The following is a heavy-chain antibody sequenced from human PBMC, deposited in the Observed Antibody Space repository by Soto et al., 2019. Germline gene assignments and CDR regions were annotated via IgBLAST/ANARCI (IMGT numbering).Heavy chain of an antibody. V-gene: IGHV4-59*01. CDR1: GGSISSYY. D-gene: IGHD2-2*01. J-gene: IGHJ6*03. CDR3: ATERGYGSSTSCRKRYYYYMDV. Sequence: SETLSLTCTVSGGSISSYYWSWIRQPPGKGLEWIGYIYYSGSTNYNPSLKSRVTISVDTSKNQFSLKLSSVTAADTAVYYCATERGYGSSTSCRKRYYYYMDVWGKGTTVTVSS. CDR2: IYYSGST.